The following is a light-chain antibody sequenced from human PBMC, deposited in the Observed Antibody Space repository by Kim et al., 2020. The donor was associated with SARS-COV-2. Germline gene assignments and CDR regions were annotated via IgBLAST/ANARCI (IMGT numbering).Light chain of an antibody. J-gene: IGKJ2*04. CDR2: GAS. Sequence: LSVSAGERATRSCRASQNIRNNLVWFQKKHGQAPRLLIYGASFRATGIPARFSGSGSGTEFTLTITDLHSEDFAIYFCHQSTYLGSFGQGTKLEI. CDR1: QNIRNN. V-gene: IGKV3-15*01. CDR3: HQSTYLGS.